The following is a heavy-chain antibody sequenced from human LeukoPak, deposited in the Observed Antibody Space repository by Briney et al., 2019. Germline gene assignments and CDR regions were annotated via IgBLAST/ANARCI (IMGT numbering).Heavy chain of an antibody. CDR3: AREFNTIGNFDF. D-gene: IGHD3-10*01. Sequence: GGSLRLSCATSGFTFSHFSFKWVRQAPGKGLEWVASIYVTGDYIYYADSVKGRTTISRDNPKNTAYLQMNSLRADDTAIYYCAREFNTIGNFDFWGQGILVTVSS. J-gene: IGHJ4*02. CDR1: GFTFSHFS. V-gene: IGHV3-21*01. CDR2: IYVTGDYI.